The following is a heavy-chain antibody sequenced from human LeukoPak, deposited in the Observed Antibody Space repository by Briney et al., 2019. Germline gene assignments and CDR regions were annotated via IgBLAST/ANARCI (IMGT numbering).Heavy chain of an antibody. V-gene: IGHV4-34*01. Sequence: SETLSLTCAVYGGSFSGYYWSWIRQPPGKGLEWIGEINHSGSTNYNPSLKSRVTISVDTSKNQFSLKLSSVTAADTAVYYCARVGDYGDYWGQGTLVTVSS. CDR2: INHSGST. J-gene: IGHJ4*02. CDR3: ARVGDYGDY. CDR1: GGSFSGYY. D-gene: IGHD4-17*01.